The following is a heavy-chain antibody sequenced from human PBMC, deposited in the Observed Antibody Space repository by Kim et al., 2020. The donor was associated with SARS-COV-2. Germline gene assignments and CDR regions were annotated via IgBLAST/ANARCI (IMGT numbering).Heavy chain of an antibody. CDR2: ISGSGGST. D-gene: IGHD5-18*01. CDR1: GFTFSSYA. V-gene: IGHV3-23*01. Sequence: GGSLRLSCAASGFTFSSYAMSWVRQAPGKGLEWVSAISGSGGSTYYADSVKGRFTISRDNSKNTLYLQMNSLRAEDTAVYYCAKDRYSYGYGNDAFDIWGQGTMVTVSS. CDR3: AKDRYSYGYGNDAFDI. J-gene: IGHJ3*02.